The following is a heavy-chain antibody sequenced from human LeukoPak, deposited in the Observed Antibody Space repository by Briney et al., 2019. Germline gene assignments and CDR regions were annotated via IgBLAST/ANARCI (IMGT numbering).Heavy chain of an antibody. CDR2: IIPIFGTA. J-gene: IGHJ3*02. CDR3: AREHCSSTSCYDAFDI. CDR1: GGTFSSYA. Sequence: SVTVSCKASGGTFSSYAISWVRQAPGQGLEWMGGIIPIFGTANYAQKFQGRVTITTDESTSTAYMELSSLRSEDTAVYYCAREHCSSTSCYDAFDIWGQGTMVTVSS. D-gene: IGHD2-2*01. V-gene: IGHV1-69*05.